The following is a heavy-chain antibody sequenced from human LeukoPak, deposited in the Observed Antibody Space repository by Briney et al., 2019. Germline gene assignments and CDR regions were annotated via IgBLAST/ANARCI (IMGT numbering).Heavy chain of an antibody. V-gene: IGHV3-74*01. CDR3: VRGGIASAFDI. D-gene: IGHD6-13*01. CDR1: GLTFSSNW. Sequence: GGSLRLSCAASGLTFSSNWMHWVRQAPGKGLVWVSRIISNENSATYADSVKGRFTISRDNAKNTLYLQMNSLRAEDTAVYYCVRGGIASAFDIWGQGTMVTVSS. J-gene: IGHJ3*02. CDR2: IISNENSA.